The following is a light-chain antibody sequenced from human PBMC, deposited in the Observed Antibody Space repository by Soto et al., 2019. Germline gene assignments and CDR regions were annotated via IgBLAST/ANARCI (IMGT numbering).Light chain of an antibody. CDR1: QSVSSSF. J-gene: IGKJ1*01. V-gene: IGKV3-20*01. CDR2: GAS. Sequence: EIVLTQSPGTLALSPGERATLSCRASQSVSSSFLAWYQQKPGQAPRLLIYGASSRATGSPDRFSGSGSGTDFTLTISSLEPEDFAVYYCQQYGSSPWTVGQGTKVEIK. CDR3: QQYGSSPWT.